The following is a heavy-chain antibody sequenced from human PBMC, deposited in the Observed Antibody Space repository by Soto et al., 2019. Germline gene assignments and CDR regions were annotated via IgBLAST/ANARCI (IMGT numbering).Heavy chain of an antibody. CDR3: ARESHYDSSGYYSPYYYYGMDV. CDR1: GFTFSTYA. Sequence: PGGSLRLSCAASGFTFSTYAMAWVRQAPGKGLEWVSSISSSSSYIYYADSVKGRFTISRDNAKNSLYLQMNSLRAEDTAVYYCARESHYDSSGYYSPYYYYGMDVWGQGTTVTVSS. D-gene: IGHD3-22*01. J-gene: IGHJ6*02. V-gene: IGHV3-21*01. CDR2: ISSSSSYI.